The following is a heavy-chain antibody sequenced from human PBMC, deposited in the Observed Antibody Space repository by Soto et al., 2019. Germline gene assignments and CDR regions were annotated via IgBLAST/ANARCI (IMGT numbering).Heavy chain of an antibody. Sequence: ASVKVSCKASGYTFTGYYMHWVRQAPGQGLERMAWINPNSGGTNYAQKFQGWVTMTRDTSISTAYMELSRLRSDDTAVYYCARGDLFLLGVVNSLLVFYYWGQGTLVPVSS. V-gene: IGHV1-2*04. J-gene: IGHJ4*02. CDR1: GYTFTGYY. D-gene: IGHD3-3*01. CDR3: ARGDLFLLGVVNSLLVFYY. CDR2: INPNSGGT.